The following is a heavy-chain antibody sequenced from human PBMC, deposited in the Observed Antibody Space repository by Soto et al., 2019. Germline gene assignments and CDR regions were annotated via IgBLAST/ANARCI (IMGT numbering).Heavy chain of an antibody. CDR1: GFSLSTSGVG. V-gene: IGHV2-5*02. Sequence: ESAPTLMYPTQTLALTCTSPGFSLSTSGVGVGWIRQPPGKALEWLAVIYWDDDRRYSTTLQSRLTITKDTSKNQVVLAMTNVDPVDTATYYCAHSAVSRPWFDPWGQGTLVTVSS. J-gene: IGHJ5*02. D-gene: IGHD6-19*01. CDR2: IYWDDDR. CDR3: AHSAVSRPWFDP.